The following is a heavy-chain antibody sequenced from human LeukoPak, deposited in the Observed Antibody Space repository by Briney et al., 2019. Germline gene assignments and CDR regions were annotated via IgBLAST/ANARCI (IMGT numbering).Heavy chain of an antibody. D-gene: IGHD5-24*01. Sequence: PSGTLSLTCAVSGGSISSDNWWSWVRQPPGKGLEWIGEIYHSGSTNYNPSLKSRVTISIDRSKNQFSLNLNSVTAADTAVYYCARGDGYNYPYYYYYYMDVWGKGTTVTVSS. CDR1: GGSISSDNW. CDR2: IYHSGST. J-gene: IGHJ6*03. CDR3: ARGDGYNYPYYYYYYMDV. V-gene: IGHV4-4*02.